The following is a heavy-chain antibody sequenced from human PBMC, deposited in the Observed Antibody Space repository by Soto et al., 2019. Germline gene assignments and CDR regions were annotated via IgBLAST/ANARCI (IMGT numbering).Heavy chain of an antibody. CDR2: IWYDGSNK. J-gene: IGHJ3*02. CDR1: GFTFSNHA. Sequence: QVQLVESGGGVVQPGRSLRLSCAASGFTFSNHAMHWVRQAPGKGLEWVSQIWYDGSNKYYTEKVKGRVTISRDNSKNTLYLQMNSLRAEDTAVYYCARDGQQLAPYALDIWGQGTMVTVSS. CDR3: ARDGQQLAPYALDI. V-gene: IGHV3-33*01. D-gene: IGHD6-13*01.